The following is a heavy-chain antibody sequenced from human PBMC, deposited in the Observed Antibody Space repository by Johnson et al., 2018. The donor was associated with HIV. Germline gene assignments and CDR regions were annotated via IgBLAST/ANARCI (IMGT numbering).Heavy chain of an antibody. Sequence: VQLVESGGGLVKPGGSLRLSCAASGFTFSNAWMNWVRQAPGKGLEWVGRIKSKTDGGTTDYAAPVQGRFTISRDDSKNTLYLQMNSLRAEDTAVYYCARERGALRELPRDDAFDIWGQGTMVTVSS. J-gene: IGHJ3*02. CDR1: GFTFSNAW. D-gene: IGHD1-26*01. CDR3: ARERGALRELPRDDAFDI. V-gene: IGHV3-15*01. CDR2: IKSKTDGGTT.